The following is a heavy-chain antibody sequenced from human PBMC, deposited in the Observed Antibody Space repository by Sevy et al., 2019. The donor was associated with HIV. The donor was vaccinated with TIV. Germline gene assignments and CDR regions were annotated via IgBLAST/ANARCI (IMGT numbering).Heavy chain of an antibody. CDR2: ITPNNGNT. Sequence: ASVKVSCKASGYTFTNYHITWVRQAPGQGLEWMGWITPNNGNTNSARRLQGRVTMTTDTSTAPAYMELGSLSSDETAVYYCARAPSGSQGPGQYFHHWGQGTLVTVSS. CDR1: GYTFTNYH. V-gene: IGHV1-18*01. CDR3: ARAPSGSQGPGQYFHH. J-gene: IGHJ1*01. D-gene: IGHD1-26*01.